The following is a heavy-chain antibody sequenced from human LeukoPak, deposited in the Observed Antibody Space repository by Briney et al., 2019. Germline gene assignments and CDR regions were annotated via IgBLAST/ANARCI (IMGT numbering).Heavy chain of an antibody. CDR2: VSFSGNT. CDR1: GGYINIGGFY. D-gene: IGHD6-6*01. V-gene: IGHV4-31*03. CDR3: ARDRGSSRAYFDY. Sequence: PSETLSLTCSLSGGYINIGGFYWSRIRQLPGTDLEWIGYVSFSGNTYYSPSLKSRVTIAIDSSKNQFSLRLGSVTAADTAVYYCARDRGSSRAYFDYWGQGSLVTVSS. J-gene: IGHJ4*02.